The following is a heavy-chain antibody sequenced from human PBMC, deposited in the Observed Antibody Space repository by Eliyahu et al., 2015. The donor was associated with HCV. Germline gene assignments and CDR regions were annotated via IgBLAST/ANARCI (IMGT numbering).Heavy chain of an antibody. J-gene: IGHJ4*02. CDR1: GGSFSGYY. V-gene: IGHV4-34*01. CDR3: TRLSYPRTDAF. CDR2: ISHSGGT. D-gene: IGHD3/OR15-3a*01. Sequence: QVQLQQWGAGLLRPSETLSLTCAVSGGSFSGYYWIWIRQFPGKGLEWIGEISHSGGTYYNPSLKSRVTISLDTSNYQFSLKVNSATAADTAVYYCTRLSYPRTDAFWGQGTLVTVSS.